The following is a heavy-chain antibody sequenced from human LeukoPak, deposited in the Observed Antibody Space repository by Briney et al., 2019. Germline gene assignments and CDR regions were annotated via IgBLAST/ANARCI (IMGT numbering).Heavy chain of an antibody. CDR3: AKGDISSWYFSY. D-gene: IGHD6-13*01. Sequence: GGSLRLSCAAAGFTFSTYGMHRVRQTPGKGLEWVAVISNDGSLKFYADSVQGRFTISRDNSKKTLSLQMNSLRPEDAAVYYCAKGDISSWYFSYWGQGTLVTVSS. CDR1: GFTFSTYG. CDR2: ISNDGSLK. J-gene: IGHJ4*02. V-gene: IGHV3-30*18.